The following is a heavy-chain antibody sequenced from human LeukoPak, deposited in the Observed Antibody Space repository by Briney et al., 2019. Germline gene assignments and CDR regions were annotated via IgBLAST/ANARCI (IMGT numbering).Heavy chain of an antibody. D-gene: IGHD6-6*01. CDR3: ARDPYGQLGY. J-gene: IGHJ4*02. CDR1: GGSFSGYY. CDR2: INHSGST. V-gene: IGHV4-34*01. Sequence: SETLSLTCAVYGGSFSGYYWSWIRQPPGKGLEWIGEINHSGSTNYNPSLKSRVTISVDTSKNQFSLKLSSVTAADTAVYYCARDPYGQLGYWGQGTLVTVSS.